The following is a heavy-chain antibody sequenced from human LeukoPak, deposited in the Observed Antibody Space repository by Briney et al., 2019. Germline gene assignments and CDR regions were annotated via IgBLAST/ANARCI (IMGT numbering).Heavy chain of an antibody. J-gene: IGHJ5*02. CDR3: ARAGETIFGAPNWFDP. CDR1: GGTFSSYA. Sequence: SVKVSCKASGGTFSSYAISWVRQAPGQGLEWMGGIIPISGTANYAQKFQGRVTITADESTSTAYMELSSLRSDDTAVYYCARAGETIFGAPNWFDPWGQGTLVTVSS. D-gene: IGHD3-3*01. CDR2: IIPISGTA. V-gene: IGHV1-69*13.